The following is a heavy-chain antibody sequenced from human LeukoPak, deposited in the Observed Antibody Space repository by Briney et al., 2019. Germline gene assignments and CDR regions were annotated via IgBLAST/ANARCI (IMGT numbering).Heavy chain of an antibody. CDR1: GYTLTELS. D-gene: IGHD2-21*02. CDR2: INPNSGGT. J-gene: IGHJ4*02. V-gene: IGHV1-2*04. CDR3: ARGAVGDYYFDY. Sequence: ASVKVSCKVSGYTLTELSMHWVRQAPGQGLEWMGWINPNSGGTNYAQKFQGWVTMTRDTSISTAYMELSRLRSDDTAVYYCARGAVGDYYFDYWGQGTLVTVSS.